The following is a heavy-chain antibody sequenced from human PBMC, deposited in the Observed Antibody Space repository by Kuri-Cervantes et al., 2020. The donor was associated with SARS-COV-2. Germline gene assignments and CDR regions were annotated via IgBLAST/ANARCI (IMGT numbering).Heavy chain of an antibody. Sequence: ASVKVSCKASGYTFTGYYVHWVRQAPGQGLEWMGWINPNSGGTNYAQKFQGWVTMTRDTSISTAYMELSRLRSDDTAVYYCARDPGYSSSSVYYYYGMDVWGQGTTVTVSS. V-gene: IGHV1-2*04. J-gene: IGHJ6*02. CDR3: ARDPGYSSSSVYYYYGMDV. CDR2: INPNSGGT. CDR1: GYTFTGYY. D-gene: IGHD6-6*01.